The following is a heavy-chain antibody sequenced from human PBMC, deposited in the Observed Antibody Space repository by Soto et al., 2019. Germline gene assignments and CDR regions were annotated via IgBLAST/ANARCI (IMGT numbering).Heavy chain of an antibody. CDR3: AKDIDVVVPAAKVDYGMDV. V-gene: IGHV3-30*18. CDR2: ISYDGSNK. CDR1: GFTFSSYG. J-gene: IGHJ6*02. D-gene: IGHD2-2*01. Sequence: SLRLSCAASGFTFSSYGMHWVRQAPGKGLEWVAVISYDGSNKYYADSVKGRFTISRDNSKNTLYLQMNSLRAEDTAVYYCAKDIDVVVPAAKVDYGMDVWGQGTTVTVSS.